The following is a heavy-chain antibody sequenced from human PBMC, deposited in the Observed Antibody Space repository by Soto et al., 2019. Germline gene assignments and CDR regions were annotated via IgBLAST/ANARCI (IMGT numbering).Heavy chain of an antibody. CDR1: GYTFTSYA. J-gene: IGHJ6*02. Sequence: ASVKVSCKASGYTFTSYAMHWVRQAPGQRLEWMGWINAGNGNTKYSQKFQGRVTITRETSASTAYMELSSLRSEDTAVYYCAREGITMVRGVKGGLPYYYYYGMDVWGQGTTVTVSS. CDR2: INAGNGNT. CDR3: AREGITMVRGVKGGLPYYYYYGMDV. D-gene: IGHD3-10*01. V-gene: IGHV1-3*01.